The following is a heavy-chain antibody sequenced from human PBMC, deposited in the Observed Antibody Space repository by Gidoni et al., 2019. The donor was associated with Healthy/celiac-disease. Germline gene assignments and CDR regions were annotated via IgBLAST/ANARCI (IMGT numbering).Heavy chain of an antibody. V-gene: IGHV1-69*06. CDR3: ARDTPRGRFDP. CDR2: ILPISGTA. CDR1: GGTFSSYA. D-gene: IGHD3-16*01. Sequence: QVQLVQSGAEVKTPGSSVKVSCKASGGTFSSYAISWVRQGPGQGLEWMGGILPISGTANYAQNFQGRVTITADKSTSTAYMELSSLRSEDTAVYYCARDTPRGRFDPWGQGTLVTVSS. J-gene: IGHJ5*02.